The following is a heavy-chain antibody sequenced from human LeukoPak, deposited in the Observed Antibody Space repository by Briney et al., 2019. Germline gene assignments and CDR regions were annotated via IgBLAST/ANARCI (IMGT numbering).Heavy chain of an antibody. D-gene: IGHD2-15*01. Sequence: GGSLRLSCAASGFTFSSHAIHWVRQAPGKGLEWVAVISYDGSNKYYADSVEGRFTISRDNSKNTLYLQMNSLRAEDTAVYYCARKSRSGGRCSDADLWGQGTLVTVSS. CDR1: GFTFSSHA. J-gene: IGHJ5*02. V-gene: IGHV3-30-3*01. CDR3: ARKSRSGGRCSDADL. CDR2: ISYDGSNK.